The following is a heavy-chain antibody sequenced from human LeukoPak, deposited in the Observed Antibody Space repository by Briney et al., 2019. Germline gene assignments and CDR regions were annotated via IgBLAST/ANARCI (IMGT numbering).Heavy chain of an antibody. V-gene: IGHV1-69*04. CDR2: IIPIFGIA. J-gene: IGHJ6*02. Sequence: SVKVSCKASGGTFSSYAISWVGQAPGQGLEWMGRIIPIFGIANYAQKFQGRVTITADRSTSTAYMELSSLRSEDTAVYSCARDDEPDYYYYCMDVWGQGPTVTVS. CDR1: GGTFSSYA. CDR3: ARDDEPDYYYYCMDV.